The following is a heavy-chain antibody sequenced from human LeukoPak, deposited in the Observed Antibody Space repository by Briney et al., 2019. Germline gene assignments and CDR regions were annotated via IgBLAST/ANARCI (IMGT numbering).Heavy chain of an antibody. CDR3: ARYGQQLVSDY. J-gene: IGHJ4*02. V-gene: IGHV3-21*01. D-gene: IGHD6-13*01. Sequence: GGSLRLSCAASGLTFSSYSMNWVRQAPGKGLEWVSSISSSSSYIYYADSVKGRFTISRDNAKSSLYLQMNSLRAEDTAVYYCARYGQQLVSDYWGQGTLLTVSS. CDR1: GLTFSSYS. CDR2: ISSSSSYI.